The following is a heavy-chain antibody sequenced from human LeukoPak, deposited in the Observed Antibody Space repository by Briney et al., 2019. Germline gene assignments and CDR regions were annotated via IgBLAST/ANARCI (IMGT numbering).Heavy chain of an antibody. J-gene: IGHJ6*03. CDR1: GGSISSGSYY. CDR2: IYTSGST. D-gene: IGHD2-15*01. CDR3: ARTEDYYYYMDV. V-gene: IGHV4-61*02. Sequence: SETLSLTCTVSGGSISSGSYYWSWIRQPAGKGLEWIGRIYTSGSTNYNPSLKSRVTMSVDTSKNQFSLKLSSVTAADTAVYYCARTEDYYYYMDVWGKGTTVTVSS.